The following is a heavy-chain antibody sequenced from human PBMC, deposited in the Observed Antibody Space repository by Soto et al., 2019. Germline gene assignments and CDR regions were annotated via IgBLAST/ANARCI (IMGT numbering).Heavy chain of an antibody. Sequence: GGSLRLSCAASGFTFSDYYMSWIRQAPGKGLEWVSYISTSGSYTNYGDSVKGRFTISRDNAKNSVYLQMNSLRAEDTAVYYCARDQDRDGDYNMFDNWGQGTLVTVSS. CDR1: GFTFSDYY. CDR2: ISTSGSYT. V-gene: IGHV3-11*06. CDR3: ARDQDRDGDYNMFDN. D-gene: IGHD2-21*01. J-gene: IGHJ4*02.